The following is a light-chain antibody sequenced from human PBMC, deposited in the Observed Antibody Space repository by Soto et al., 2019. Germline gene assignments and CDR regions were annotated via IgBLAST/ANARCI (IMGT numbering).Light chain of an antibody. CDR1: QSLLHSNGYSY. Sequence: VMTQSPLSLPVTPGEPASISCRSSQSLLHSNGYSYLYWYLQKPGQSPQLLIYLGSNRASGVPDRFSGSGSGTDFTLKISRVEAEDVGVYYCMQALQTWTFGQGTKVEIK. CDR3: MQALQTWT. J-gene: IGKJ1*01. CDR2: LGS. V-gene: IGKV2-28*01.